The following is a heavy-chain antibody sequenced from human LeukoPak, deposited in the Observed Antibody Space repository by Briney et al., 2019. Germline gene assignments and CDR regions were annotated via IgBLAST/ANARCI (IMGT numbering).Heavy chain of an antibody. Sequence: SETLSLTCTVSGGSISSGDYYWSWIRQPPGKGLEWIGYIYHSGSTYYNPSLKSRVTISVDTSKNQFSLKLSSVTAADTAVYYCARVRPYCSSTSCYPGVDPWGQGTLVTVSS. V-gene: IGHV4-30-4*08. D-gene: IGHD2-2*01. CDR2: IYHSGST. J-gene: IGHJ5*02. CDR1: GGSISSGDYY. CDR3: ARVRPYCSSTSCYPGVDP.